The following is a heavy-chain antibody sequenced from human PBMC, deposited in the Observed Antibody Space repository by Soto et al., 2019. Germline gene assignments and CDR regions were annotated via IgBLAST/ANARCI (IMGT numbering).Heavy chain of an antibody. V-gene: IGHV4-34*01. CDR1: GGSFSGYF. CDR3: ARRPFHSVIRYFQH. D-gene: IGHD1-26*01. J-gene: IGHJ1*01. Sequence: QVQLQQWGAGLLKPSETLSLTCAVYGGSFSGYFWSWIRQPPGKGLEWIGEINHSGSINYNPSLKSRVTISADTSKNQFYLKLSSVTAADTAVYYCARRPFHSVIRYFQHWGQGTLVTVSS. CDR2: INHSGSI.